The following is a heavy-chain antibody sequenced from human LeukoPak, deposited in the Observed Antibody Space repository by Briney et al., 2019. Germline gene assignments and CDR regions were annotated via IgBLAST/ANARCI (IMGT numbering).Heavy chain of an antibody. CDR2: IKQDGSEK. V-gene: IGHV3-7*01. D-gene: IGHD3-10*01. Sequence: GGSLRLSCAASGFTFSSYWMSWVRQAPGKGLEWVANIKQDGSEKYYVDSVKGRFTISRDNAKNSLYLQMSSLRADDTAVYYCARDRLLYYYGGPTGHFQHWGQGTLVTV. CDR3: ARDRLLYYYGGPTGHFQH. J-gene: IGHJ1*01. CDR1: GFTFSSYW.